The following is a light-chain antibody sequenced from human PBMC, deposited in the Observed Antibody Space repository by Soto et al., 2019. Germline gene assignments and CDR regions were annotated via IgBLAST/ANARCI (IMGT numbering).Light chain of an antibody. Sequence: QSALTQPAFVSGSPGQSITISGTGTSSDVGAYNYVSWYQQYPGTAPKVIIFEVRKRPSGVSHRFSGSKSGDTASLTSSGPQAEDEAAYYCSSYRSSTTFVFATGTKLTVL. J-gene: IGLJ1*01. CDR3: SSYRSSTTFV. CDR2: EVR. V-gene: IGLV2-14*01. CDR1: SSDVGAYNY.